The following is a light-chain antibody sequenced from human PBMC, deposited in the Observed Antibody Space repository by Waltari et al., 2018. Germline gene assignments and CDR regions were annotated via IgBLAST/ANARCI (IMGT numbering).Light chain of an antibody. CDR3: SSYTSSSTAVL. Sequence: QSALSQPAPVSGPPGQSITIPCTGTNTDIGGYNHVSWYQQHPVKAPKLMIYDVNNRPSAVSIRFSGSKSGHTASLTISGRQADDEADYYCSSYTSSSTAVLFGGGTKLAVL. CDR2: DVN. J-gene: IGLJ2*01. V-gene: IGLV2-14*03. CDR1: NTDIGGYNH.